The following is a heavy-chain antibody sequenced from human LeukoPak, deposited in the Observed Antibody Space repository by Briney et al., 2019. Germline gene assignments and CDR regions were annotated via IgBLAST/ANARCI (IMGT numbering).Heavy chain of an antibody. CDR1: GYTFTAYY. CDR3: ARDSAWQWLDPYYFDY. J-gene: IGHJ4*02. Sequence: GASVKVSCKASGYTFTAYYMHWVRQAPGQGLEWMGWINPNSGGTKYAQKFQGRVTMTRDTSISTAYMELSRLRSDDTAVYYCARDSAWQWLDPYYFDYWGQGTLVTVSS. CDR2: INPNSGGT. D-gene: IGHD6-19*01. V-gene: IGHV1-2*02.